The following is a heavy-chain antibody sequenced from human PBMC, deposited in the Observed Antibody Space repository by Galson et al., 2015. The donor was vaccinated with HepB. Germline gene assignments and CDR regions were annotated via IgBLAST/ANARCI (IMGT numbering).Heavy chain of an antibody. CDR1: GYTFTAYY. CDR3: AKVLPYDDGNANDY. J-gene: IGHJ4*02. CDR2: INPNSGAT. Sequence: SVKVSCKASGYTFTAYYMHWVRQAPGQGFEWMGWINPNSGATYYAQQLRGWVTMTRDLSTSTVYMDLSRLKSDDSAVYYCAKVLPYDDGNANDYWGQGTPVAVSS. D-gene: IGHD1-1*01. V-gene: IGHV1-2*04.